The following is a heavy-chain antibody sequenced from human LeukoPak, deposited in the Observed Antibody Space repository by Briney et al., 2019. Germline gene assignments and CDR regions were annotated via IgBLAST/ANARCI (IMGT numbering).Heavy chain of an antibody. V-gene: IGHV3-11*01. CDR2: ISSSGSTI. CDR3: ARGSHGGEYYYYGMDV. Sequence: KSGGSLRLSCAASGFTFSDYYMSWIRQAPGKGLGWVSYISSSGSTIYYADSVKGRFTISRDNAKNSLYLQMNSLRAEDTAVYYCARGSHGGEYYYYGMDVRGQGTTVTVSS. CDR1: GFTFSDYY. D-gene: IGHD3-16*01. J-gene: IGHJ6*02.